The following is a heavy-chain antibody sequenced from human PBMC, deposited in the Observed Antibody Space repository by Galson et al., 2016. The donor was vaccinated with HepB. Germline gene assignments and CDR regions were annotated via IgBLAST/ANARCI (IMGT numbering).Heavy chain of an antibody. Sequence: SLRLSCAASGFIFSGYSMNWVRQAPGKGLEWISYISSTGSTSYYADSVKGRFSISRDNAKNSLYLKMNSLRDEDTAVYYCARYPHGDDAFDLWGQGTMVTVSS. V-gene: IGHV3-48*02. CDR2: ISSTGSTS. CDR3: ARYPHGDDAFDL. CDR1: GFIFSGYS. J-gene: IGHJ3*01.